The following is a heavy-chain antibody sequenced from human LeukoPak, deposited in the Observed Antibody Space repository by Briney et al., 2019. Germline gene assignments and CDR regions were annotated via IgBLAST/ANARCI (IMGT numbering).Heavy chain of an antibody. CDR2: MNPNSGNT. CDR1: GYTFTSYD. J-gene: IGHJ4*02. Sequence: ASVKVSCKASGYTFTSYDINWVRQATGQGLEWMGWMNPNSGNTGYAQKFQGRVTMTRNTSISTAYMELSSLRSEDTAVYYCASSPGLSGPEGNYYDSKSVWPTYYFDYWGQGTLVTVSS. V-gene: IGHV1-8*01. D-gene: IGHD3-22*01. CDR3: ASSPGLSGPEGNYYDSKSVWPTYYFDY.